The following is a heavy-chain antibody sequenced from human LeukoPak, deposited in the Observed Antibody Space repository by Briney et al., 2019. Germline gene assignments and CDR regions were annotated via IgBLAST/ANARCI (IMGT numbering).Heavy chain of an antibody. J-gene: IGHJ4*02. D-gene: IGHD3-22*01. V-gene: IGHV1-46*01. Sequence: ASVKVSRKASGYTFTSYYMHWVRQAPGQGLELMGIINPSGGSTSYAQKFQGRVTMTRDTSTSTVYMELSSLRSEDTAVYYCARAYYYDSSGYYSLGDYWGQGTLVTVSS. CDR3: ARAYYYDSSGYYSLGDY. CDR1: GYTFTSYY. CDR2: INPSGGST.